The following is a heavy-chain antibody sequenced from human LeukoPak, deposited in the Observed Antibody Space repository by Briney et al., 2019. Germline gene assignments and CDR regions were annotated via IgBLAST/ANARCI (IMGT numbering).Heavy chain of an antibody. CDR3: AREMAAALDY. Sequence: ASVKVSCKASGGTFSSYAISWVRQAPGQGLEWMGWINPNSGGTNYAQKFQGRVTMTRDTSISTAYMELSRLRSDDTAVYYCAREMAAALDYWGQGTLVTVSS. D-gene: IGHD5-24*01. J-gene: IGHJ4*02. CDR1: GGTFSSYA. CDR2: INPNSGGT. V-gene: IGHV1-2*02.